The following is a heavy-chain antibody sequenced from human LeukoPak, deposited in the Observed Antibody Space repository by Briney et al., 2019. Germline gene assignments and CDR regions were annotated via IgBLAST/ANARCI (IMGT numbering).Heavy chain of an antibody. CDR3: ATDHFDYYGPYYSDS. D-gene: IGHD1-26*01. CDR1: GFTFSNYG. J-gene: IGHJ4*02. Sequence: GGSLRLSCATSGFTFSNYGMHWGRQAPGKGLEWVAGVRFDGNSKYHADSVKGRFTISRDNSKNTLYLQMSTLRDDDAYVYYCATDHFDYYGPYYSDSWGQGTLVTVSS. V-gene: IGHV3-30*02. CDR2: VRFDGNSK.